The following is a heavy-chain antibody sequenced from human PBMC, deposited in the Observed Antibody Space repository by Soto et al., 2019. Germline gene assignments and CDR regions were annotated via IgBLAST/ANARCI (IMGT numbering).Heavy chain of an antibody. CDR3: AKGRSYYYYYGVDV. Sequence: PGGSLRLSCAASGFTFSNYWMHWVRQAPGRGLVWVSHIDSDGSTTTYADSVEGRFTISRDNSKSTLYLQMNSLRAEDTALYYCAKGRSYYYYYGVDVWGQGTTVTVSS. V-gene: IGHV3-74*01. CDR2: IDSDGSTT. CDR1: GFTFSNYW. J-gene: IGHJ6*02.